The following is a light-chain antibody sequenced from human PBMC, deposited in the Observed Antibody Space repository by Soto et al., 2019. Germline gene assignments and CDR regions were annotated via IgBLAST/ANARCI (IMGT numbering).Light chain of an antibody. CDR3: HQYGLSPPYP. Sequence: EVGLTQSPGTLSLSPGERATLSCRASQSVDSNYLAWYQHKPGQAPRLLIYGASTRATGIPDRFSGSGSGTDFTLTISRLEPEDFAVYYCHQYGLSPPYPFGPGTKVAIK. J-gene: IGKJ3*01. V-gene: IGKV3-20*01. CDR1: QSVDSNY. CDR2: GAS.